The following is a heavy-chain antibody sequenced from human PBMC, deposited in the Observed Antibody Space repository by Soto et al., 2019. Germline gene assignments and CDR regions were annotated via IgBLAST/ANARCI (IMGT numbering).Heavy chain of an antibody. CDR2: ISSSSTI. J-gene: IGHJ3*02. D-gene: IGHD6-13*01. Sequence: GGSLRLSCAASGFTFSSYSMNWVRQAPGKGLEWVPYISSSSTIYYADSVKGRFTISRDNAKNSLYLQMNSLRDEDTAVYYCARGNSWTPAGLPRMNAFDIWGQGTMVTVSS. CDR1: GFTFSSYS. V-gene: IGHV3-48*02. CDR3: ARGNSWTPAGLPRMNAFDI.